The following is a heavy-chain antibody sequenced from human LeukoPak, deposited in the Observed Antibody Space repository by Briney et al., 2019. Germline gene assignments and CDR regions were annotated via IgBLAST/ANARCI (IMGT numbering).Heavy chain of an antibody. CDR1: GFTFSSYE. V-gene: IGHV3-48*03. CDR3: ARDRADTAIGFYYGLDV. Sequence: GGSLRLSCAASGFTFSSYEMNWVRQAPGKGLEWVSYISSSGSNIYYADSVKGRFTISRDNDRNSLYLQMSSLRVEDTAVLYCARDRADTAIGFYYGLDVWGQGTTVTVSS. CDR2: ISSSGSNI. D-gene: IGHD5-18*01. J-gene: IGHJ6*02.